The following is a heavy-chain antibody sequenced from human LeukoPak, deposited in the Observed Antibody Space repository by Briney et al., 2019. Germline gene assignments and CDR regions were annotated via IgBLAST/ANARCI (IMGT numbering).Heavy chain of an antibody. Sequence: GGSLRLSCAASGFNFRISGIHWVRQAPGKELAWVANIKEDGSEKNYVDSVKGRFTISRDNAKNSLYLQMNSLRAEDTAVYYCARDQDIVVVVAASGSAFDIWGQGTMVTVSS. J-gene: IGHJ3*02. CDR3: ARDQDIVVVVAASGSAFDI. CDR1: GFNFRISG. V-gene: IGHV3-7*01. CDR2: IKEDGSEK. D-gene: IGHD2-15*01.